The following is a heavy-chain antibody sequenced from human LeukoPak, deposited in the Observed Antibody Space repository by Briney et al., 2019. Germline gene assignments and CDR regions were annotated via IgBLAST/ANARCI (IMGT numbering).Heavy chain of an antibody. V-gene: IGHV4-4*07. CDR2: LHSSGST. CDR1: GGSISGYY. J-gene: IGHJ4*02. CDR3: AREYSSSRYLDY. Sequence: SETMSLAWTVAGGSISGYYWSWIRQPAGEGMEWIGRLHSSGSTNYNPSLQSRVTMSLDTSKNQFSLNLSSITAADTAVYFCAREYSSSRYLDYWGQGTLVTVSS. D-gene: IGHD6-13*01.